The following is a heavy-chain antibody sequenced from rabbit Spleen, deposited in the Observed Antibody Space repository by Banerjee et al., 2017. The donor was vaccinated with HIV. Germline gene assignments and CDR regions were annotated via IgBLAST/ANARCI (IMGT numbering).Heavy chain of an antibody. CDR2: IYAGSSGNT. V-gene: IGHV1S40*01. CDR1: GFSFSNNDY. Sequence: QSLEESGGGLVQPEGSLTLTCTTSGFSFSNNDYMCWVRQAPGKGLEWIACIYAGSSGNTYYATWAQGRFTISKTSSTTVTLQMTSLTAADTATYFCARDLVAVIGWNFNLWGPGTLVTVS. D-gene: IGHD1-1*01. CDR3: ARDLVAVIGWNFNL. J-gene: IGHJ4*01.